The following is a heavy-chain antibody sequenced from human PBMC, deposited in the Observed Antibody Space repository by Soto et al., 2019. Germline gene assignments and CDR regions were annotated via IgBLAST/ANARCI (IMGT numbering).Heavy chain of an antibody. J-gene: IGHJ6*02. D-gene: IGHD2-2*01. Sequence: PVKVSCKASGFTFTSSAVQWVRQARGQRLEWIGWIVVGSGNTNYAQKFQERVTITRDMSTSTAYMELSSLRSEDTTVYYCAADPSLLGYCSSTSCYYYGMDVWGQGTTVTVSS. V-gene: IGHV1-58*01. CDR2: IVVGSGNT. CDR3: AADPSLLGYCSSTSCYYYGMDV. CDR1: GFTFTSSA.